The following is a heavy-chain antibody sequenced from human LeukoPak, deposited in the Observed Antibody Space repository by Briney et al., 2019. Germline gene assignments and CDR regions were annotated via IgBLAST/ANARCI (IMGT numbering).Heavy chain of an antibody. D-gene: IGHD6-13*01. J-gene: IGHJ4*02. CDR1: GFTFSSCA. V-gene: IGHV3-23*01. CDR3: VKDLTSPFVAAADY. CDR2: ISGSGGST. Sequence: GGSLRLSCAASGFTFSSCAMSWVRQAPGKGLEWVSAISGSGGSTYYADSVKGRFTISRDNSKNTLYLQMNSLRAEDTAVYYCVKDLTSPFVAAADYWGQGTLVTVSS.